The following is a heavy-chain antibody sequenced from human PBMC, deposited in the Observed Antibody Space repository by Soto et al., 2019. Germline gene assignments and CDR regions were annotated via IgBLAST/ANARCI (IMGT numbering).Heavy chain of an antibody. CDR2: IIPIFGTA. D-gene: IGHD4-17*01. J-gene: IGHJ4*02. CDR3: AREGYGDKSLDY. Sequence: ASVKVSCKASGGTFSSYAISWVRQAPGQGLEWMGGIIPIFGTANYAQKFQGRVTITADESTSTAYMELSSLRSEDTAVYYCAREGYGDKSLDYWGQGTLVTVSS. CDR1: GGTFSSYA. V-gene: IGHV1-69*13.